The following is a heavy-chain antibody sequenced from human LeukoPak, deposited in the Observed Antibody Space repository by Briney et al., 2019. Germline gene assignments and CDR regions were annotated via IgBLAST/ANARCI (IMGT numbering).Heavy chain of an antibody. CDR1: GYSISSGYY. D-gene: IGHD3-22*01. V-gene: IGHV4-38-2*02. Sequence: SETLSLTCTVSGYSISSGYYWGWIRQPPGKGLEWIGSIYHSGSTYYNPSLKSRVTISVDTSKNQFSLKLSSVTAADTAVYYCARDTYDSSGYYPNWFDPWGQGTLVTVSS. CDR3: ARDTYDSSGYYPNWFDP. CDR2: IYHSGST. J-gene: IGHJ5*02.